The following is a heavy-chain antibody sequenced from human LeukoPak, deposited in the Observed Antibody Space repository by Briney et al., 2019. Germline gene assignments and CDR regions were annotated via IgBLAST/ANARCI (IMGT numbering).Heavy chain of an antibody. CDR1: GFTFSSYA. V-gene: IGHV3-23*01. CDR3: VKGKAAADYTMGV. D-gene: IGHD6-13*01. Sequence: GGSLRLSCAASGFTFSSYAMSWVRQAPGKGLEWVSAISGSGGSTYYADSVKGRFTISRDNSKNTLFLQMNSLRAEDTATYYCVKGKAAADYTMGVWGQGTTVTVTS. J-gene: IGHJ6*02. CDR2: ISGSGGST.